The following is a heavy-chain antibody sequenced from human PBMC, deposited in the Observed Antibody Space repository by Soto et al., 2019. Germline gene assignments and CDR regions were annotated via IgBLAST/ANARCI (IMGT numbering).Heavy chain of an antibody. CDR3: ARGGETYYDFWSGFSPIDY. CDR2: IFFSDNT. D-gene: IGHD3-3*01. J-gene: IGHJ4*02. Sequence: SETLSLTCTVSGGSISSYYWSWIRQSPGKGLEWIGYIFFSDNTNYNPSLRSRVTISVDTSKSQFSLKLTSVTAADTAVYYCARGGETYYDFWSGFSPIDYWGQGALVTVSS. V-gene: IGHV4-59*01. CDR1: GGSISSYY.